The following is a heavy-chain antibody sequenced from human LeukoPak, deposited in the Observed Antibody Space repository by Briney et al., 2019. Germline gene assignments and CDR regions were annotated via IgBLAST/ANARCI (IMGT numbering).Heavy chain of an antibody. CDR3: ARGSPRDGYSLDY. CDR1: GVSISSYY. Sequence: SETLSLTCTVSGVSISSYYWSWIRQPPGKGLEWIGYIYYSGSTNYNPSLKSRVTISVDTSKNQFSLKLSSVTAADTAVYYCARGSPRDGYSLDYWGQGTLVTVSS. V-gene: IGHV4-59*01. D-gene: IGHD5-24*01. CDR2: IYYSGST. J-gene: IGHJ4*02.